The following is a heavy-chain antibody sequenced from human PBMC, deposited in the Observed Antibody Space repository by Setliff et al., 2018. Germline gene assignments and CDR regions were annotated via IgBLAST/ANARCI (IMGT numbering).Heavy chain of an antibody. D-gene: IGHD3-9*01. Sequence: GASVKVSCKVSGYTLTELSMHWVRQAPGKGLEWMGGFDPEDGETIYAQKFQGRVTMTEDTSTDTAYMELSSLRSDDSAVYYCARGPSNYDLLTGCDCWGQGTLVTVSS. J-gene: IGHJ4*02. CDR1: GYTLTELS. CDR2: FDPEDGET. CDR3: ARGPSNYDLLTGCDC. V-gene: IGHV1-24*01.